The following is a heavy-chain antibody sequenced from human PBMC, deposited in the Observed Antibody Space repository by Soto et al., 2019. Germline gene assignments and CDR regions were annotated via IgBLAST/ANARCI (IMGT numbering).Heavy chain of an antibody. D-gene: IGHD6-13*01. CDR3: ARSSAAGTWGWFDP. V-gene: IGHV2-5*02. CDR2: IYWDDDK. CDR1: GFSLTATGVG. Sequence: QITLKESGPTLLKPTQALTLTCTVSGFSLTATGVGVGWIRQPPGKALEWLALIYWDDDKRYSPSLNNRVTIPRNTSQNQVVLTMTNMDPVDTATYYCARSSAAGTWGWFDPWGQGTLVTVSS. J-gene: IGHJ5*02.